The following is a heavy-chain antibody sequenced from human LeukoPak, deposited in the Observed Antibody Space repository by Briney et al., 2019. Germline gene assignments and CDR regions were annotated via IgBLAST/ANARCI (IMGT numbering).Heavy chain of an antibody. V-gene: IGHV1-3*03. J-gene: IGHJ3*02. D-gene: IGHD6-13*01. CDR1: GYTFTSYD. Sequence: ASVKVSCKASGYTFTSYDINWVRQATGQGLEWMGWINAGNGNTKYSQEFQGRVTITRDTSASTAYMELSSLRSEDMAVYYCARRQQLEAAFDIWGQGTMVTVSS. CDR3: ARRQQLEAAFDI. CDR2: INAGNGNT.